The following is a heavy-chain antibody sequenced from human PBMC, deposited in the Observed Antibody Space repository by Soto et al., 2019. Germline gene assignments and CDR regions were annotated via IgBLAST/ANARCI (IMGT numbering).Heavy chain of an antibody. J-gene: IGHJ6*02. D-gene: IGHD6-13*01. CDR3: AKDRAYSSSWRSYYYYGMDV. Sequence: GGSLRLSCAASGFTFSSYGMHWVRQAPGKGLEWVAVISYDGSNKYYADSVKGRFTISRDNSKNTLYLQMNSLRAEDTAVYYCAKDRAYSSSWRSYYYYGMDVWGQGTTVTVSS. V-gene: IGHV3-30*18. CDR1: GFTFSSYG. CDR2: ISYDGSNK.